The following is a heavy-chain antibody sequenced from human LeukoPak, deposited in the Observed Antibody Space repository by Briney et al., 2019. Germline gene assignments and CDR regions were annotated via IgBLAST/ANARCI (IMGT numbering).Heavy chain of an antibody. J-gene: IGHJ3*02. V-gene: IGHV3-23*01. Sequence: GGSLRLSCAASGFTFSSYAMGWVRQAPGKGLEWVPAISGSGGSTYYADSVKGRFTISRDNSKNTLYLQMNSLRAEDTAVYYCAKDVVVVVVAARNDAFDIWGQGTMVTVSS. CDR3: AKDVVVVVVAARNDAFDI. CDR1: GFTFSSYA. CDR2: ISGSGGST. D-gene: IGHD2-15*01.